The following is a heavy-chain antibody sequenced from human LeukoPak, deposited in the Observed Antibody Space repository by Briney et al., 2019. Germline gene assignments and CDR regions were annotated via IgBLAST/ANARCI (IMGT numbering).Heavy chain of an antibody. CDR3: ARARQIGTTRWFDP. D-gene: IGHD1-1*01. J-gene: IGHJ5*02. Sequence: ASVKVSCKASGYTFTGYYMHWVRQAPGQGLEWMGWINPNSGGTNYAQKFQGRVTMTRDTSISTGYMELSRLRSDDTAVYYCARARQIGTTRWFDPWGQGTLVTVSS. CDR2: INPNSGGT. V-gene: IGHV1-2*02. CDR1: GYTFTGYY.